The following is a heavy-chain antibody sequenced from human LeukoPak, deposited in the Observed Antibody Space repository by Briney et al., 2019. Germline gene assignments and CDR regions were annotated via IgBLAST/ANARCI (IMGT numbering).Heavy chain of an antibody. CDR1: GGTFSSYT. Sequence: GASVTVSCKASGGTFSSYTISWVRQAPGQGLEWMGRIIPILGIANYAQKFQGRVTITADKSTSTAYMELSSLRSEDTAVYYCAGAEYSSSWYSPYYFDYWGQGTLVTVSS. V-gene: IGHV1-69*02. CDR2: IIPILGIA. D-gene: IGHD6-13*01. J-gene: IGHJ4*02. CDR3: AGAEYSSSWYSPYYFDY.